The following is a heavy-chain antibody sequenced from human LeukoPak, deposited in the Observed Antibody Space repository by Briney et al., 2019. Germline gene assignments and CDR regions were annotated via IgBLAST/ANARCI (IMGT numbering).Heavy chain of an antibody. V-gene: IGHV4-38-2*02. J-gene: IGHJ4*02. Sequence: PSETLSLTCTASGYSITSPYYWGWVRHPPGKRLEFIGTIDHSGTPYYNASLKGRLTILMDSSKNQVSLKLRSLAAADTATDYCVGCHVSIWYCDYWGQGSLVTVSS. CDR1: GYSITSPYY. CDR2: IDHSGTP. D-gene: IGHD1-14*01. CDR3: VGCHVSIWYCDY.